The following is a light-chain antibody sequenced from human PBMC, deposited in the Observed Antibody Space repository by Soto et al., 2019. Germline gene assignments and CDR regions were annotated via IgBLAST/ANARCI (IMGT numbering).Light chain of an antibody. CDR3: RQYGRSLGFA. Sequence: EIGLTLSACALSLSPGERATLSCRASQSVSSNFLAWYQEKPGQAPRLLIYGASNRATGIPDRFSGSGSGTDFTLTISRLEPEDFAVYYCRQYGRSLGFALGGGTKVDIK. CDR1: QSVSSNF. V-gene: IGKV3-20*01. J-gene: IGKJ4*01. CDR2: GAS.